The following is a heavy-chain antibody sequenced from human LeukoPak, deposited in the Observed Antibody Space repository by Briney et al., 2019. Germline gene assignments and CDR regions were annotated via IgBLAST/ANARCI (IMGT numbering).Heavy chain of an antibody. V-gene: IGHV3-48*04. D-gene: IGHD7-27*01. CDR1: GFTFSSYA. J-gene: IGHJ6*03. CDR3: ARVWGGDYYYYMDV. CDR2: IRSSGSTI. Sequence: GGSLRLSCAASGFTFSSYAMSWVRQAPGKGLEWVSYIRSSGSTIYYADSVKGRFTISRDNAKNSLYLQMNSLRAEDTAVFYCARVWGGDYYYYMDVWGKGTTVTVSS.